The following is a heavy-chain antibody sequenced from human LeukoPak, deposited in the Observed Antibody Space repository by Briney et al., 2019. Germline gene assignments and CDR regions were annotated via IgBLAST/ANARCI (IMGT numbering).Heavy chain of an antibody. D-gene: IGHD2-2*01. J-gene: IGHJ4*02. CDR1: GFTFSSYA. Sequence: GPCLTLSCAAAGFTFSSYAMHSVRQAPGKGLGWVAVISYDGSNKYYADSVKGRFTISRDNSKNTLYLQMNSLRAEDMAVYYCARGDCPSCYRARGLDFDYWGQGTLVTVSS. CDR3: ARGDCPSCYRARGLDFDY. V-gene: IGHV3-30-3*01. CDR2: ISYDGSNK.